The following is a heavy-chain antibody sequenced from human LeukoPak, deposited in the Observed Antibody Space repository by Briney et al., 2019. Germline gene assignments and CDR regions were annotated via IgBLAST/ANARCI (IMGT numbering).Heavy chain of an antibody. CDR3: ARGGPPYDYVWGSYRGAAFDI. J-gene: IGHJ3*02. D-gene: IGHD3-16*02. Sequence: PSETLSLTGAVYGGSFSGYYWSWIRQPPGKGLEWIGEINHSGSTNYNPSLKSRVTITVNTSNNQFPLKLSSVTAADTAVYYCARGGPPYDYVWGSYRGAAFDIWGQGTMVTVSS. V-gene: IGHV4-34*01. CDR1: GGSFSGYY. CDR2: INHSGST.